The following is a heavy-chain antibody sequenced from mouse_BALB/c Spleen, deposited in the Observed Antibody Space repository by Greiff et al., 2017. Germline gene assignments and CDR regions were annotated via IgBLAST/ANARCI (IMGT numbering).Heavy chain of an antibody. D-gene: IGHD3-3*01. J-gene: IGHJ3*01. CDR3: ARGTWGAWFAY. Sequence: EVQLQQSGPDLVKPSQSLSLTCTVTGYSITSGYSWHWIRQFSGNKLEWMGYIHYSGSTNYNPSLKSRISITRDTSKNQFFLQLNSVTTEDTATYYCARGTWGAWFAYWGQGTLVTVSA. CDR2: IHYSGST. V-gene: IGHV3-1*02. CDR1: GYSITSGYS.